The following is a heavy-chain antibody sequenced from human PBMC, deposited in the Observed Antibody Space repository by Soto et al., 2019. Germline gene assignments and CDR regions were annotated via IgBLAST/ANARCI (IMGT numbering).Heavy chain of an antibody. CDR3: ASDISNKWYFY. CDR2: IYDSGST. Sequence: PSETLSLTCTVSSDSIRSYYWSWFRQPPGKGLKWIAYIYDSGSTNYNPSLKSRVAISVDTSKNQFSLKLSSVTAADTAVYYCASDISNKWYFYWGQGTLVTVSS. CDR1: SDSIRSYY. J-gene: IGHJ4*02. V-gene: IGHV4-59*08. D-gene: IGHD2-8*01.